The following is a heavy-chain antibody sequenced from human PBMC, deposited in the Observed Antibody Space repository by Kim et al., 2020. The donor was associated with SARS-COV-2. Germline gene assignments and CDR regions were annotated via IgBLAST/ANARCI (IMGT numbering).Heavy chain of an antibody. Sequence: SETLSLTCTVSGGSISNSNYYWGWIRQPPGEGLEWIANIYYSGDTYYNPSLKSRVTMSIDTSNNQFSLRLRSMTAADTAVSYCARASKVTTVTTFAPW. CDR2: IYYSGDT. V-gene: IGHV4-39*07. CDR1: GGSISNSNYY. CDR3: ARASKVTTVTTFAP. J-gene: IGHJ5*02. D-gene: IGHD4-17*01.